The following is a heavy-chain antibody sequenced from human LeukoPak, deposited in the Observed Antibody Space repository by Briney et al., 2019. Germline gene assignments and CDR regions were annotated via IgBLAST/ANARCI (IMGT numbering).Heavy chain of an antibody. CDR1: GYTLTELS. V-gene: IGHV1-24*01. D-gene: IGHD6-13*01. J-gene: IGHJ4*02. CDR2: FDPEDGET. CDR3: ARVLDSSSWTDY. Sequence: GASVKVSCKVSGYTLTELSMHWVRQAPGKGLEWMGGFDPEDGETIYAQKFQGRVTMTEDTSTDTAYMELSSLRSDDTAVYYCARVLDSSSWTDYWGQGTLVTVSS.